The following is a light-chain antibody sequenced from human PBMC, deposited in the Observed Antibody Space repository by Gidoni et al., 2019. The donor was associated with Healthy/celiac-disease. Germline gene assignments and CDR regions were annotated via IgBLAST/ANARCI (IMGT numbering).Light chain of an antibody. V-gene: IGKV1-5*03. CDR1: QSISSW. CDR3: QQYNSYPYT. Sequence: DIQMTQSPSTLSASLGDRVTITCRPSQSISSWMAWYQQKPGKAPKLLIYKASSLESGVPSRFSGSGSGTEFTLTISSLQPDDFATYYCQQYNSYPYTFGQGTKLEIK. CDR2: KAS. J-gene: IGKJ2*01.